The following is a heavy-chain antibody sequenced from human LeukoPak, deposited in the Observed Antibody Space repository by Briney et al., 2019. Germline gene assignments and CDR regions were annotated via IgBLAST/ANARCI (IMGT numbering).Heavy chain of an antibody. J-gene: IGHJ3*01. CDR2: IYSGGTT. D-gene: IGHD4-23*01. CDR1: GFTVSSNH. V-gene: IGHV3-53*01. Sequence: PGGSLRLSCAASGFTVSSNHMSWVRQAPGKGLKWVSIIYSGGTTYYADSVKGRFTTSRDNSKNTLYLQMNTLRAEDTAVYYCARDADYGGSPDAFDVWGRGTIVTVSS. CDR3: ARDADYGGSPDAFDV.